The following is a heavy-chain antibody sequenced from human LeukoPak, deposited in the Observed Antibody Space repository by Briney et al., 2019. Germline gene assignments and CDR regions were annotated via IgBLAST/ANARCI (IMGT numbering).Heavy chain of an antibody. V-gene: IGHV3-48*02. Sequence: GGSLRLSCAASGXXFSSYSMNWVRQAPXXXLEWVSYISSSSSTIYYADSVKGRFTISRDNAKNSLYLQMNSLRDEDTAVYYCARDFTVVGNWGQGTLVTVSS. CDR2: ISSSSSTI. CDR1: GXXFSSYS. CDR3: ARDFTVVGN. D-gene: IGHD1-26*01. J-gene: IGHJ4*02.